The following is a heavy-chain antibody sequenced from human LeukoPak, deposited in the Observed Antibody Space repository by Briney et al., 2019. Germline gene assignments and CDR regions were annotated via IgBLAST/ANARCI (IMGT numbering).Heavy chain of an antibody. CDR3: AREFGELQPFGGPFDY. J-gene: IGHJ4*02. D-gene: IGHD1-26*01. CDR1: GFTFSSYG. Sequence: PGGSLRLPCAASGFTFSSYGMSWVRQAPGKGLEWVSAISGSGGSTYYADSVRGRFTISRDNAKNSLYLQMNSLRAEDTAVYYCAREFGELQPFGGPFDYWGQGTLVTVSS. V-gene: IGHV3-23*01. CDR2: ISGSGGST.